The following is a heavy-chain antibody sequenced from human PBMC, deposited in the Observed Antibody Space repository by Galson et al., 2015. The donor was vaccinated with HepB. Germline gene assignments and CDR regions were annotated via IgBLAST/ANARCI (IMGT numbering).Heavy chain of an antibody. CDR1: GFTFSDYY. Sequence: SLRLSCEASGFTFSDYYMSWIRQAPGKGLEWVSYISSSGGTIYYADSVKGRFTISRDNSKNTLYLQMNSLRAEDTAVYHCAKVGSSSWPLDYWGQGTLVTVSS. D-gene: IGHD6-13*01. CDR2: ISSSGGTI. J-gene: IGHJ4*02. CDR3: AKVGSSSWPLDY. V-gene: IGHV3-11*04.